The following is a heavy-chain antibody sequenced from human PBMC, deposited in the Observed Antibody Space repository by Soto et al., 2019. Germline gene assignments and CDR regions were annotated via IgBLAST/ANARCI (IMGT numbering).Heavy chain of an antibody. CDR1: GGSISSGDYY. CDR2: IYYSGST. V-gene: IGHV4-30-4*08. D-gene: IGHD3-3*01. J-gene: IGHJ4*02. Sequence: PSETLSLTCTVSGGSISSGDYYWSWIRQPPGKGLEWIGYIYYSGSTYYNPSLKSRVTISVDTSKNQFSLKLRSVTAADTAVYYCATSGPIEWSEYYFDYWGQGTLVTVSS. CDR3: ATSGPIEWSEYYFDY.